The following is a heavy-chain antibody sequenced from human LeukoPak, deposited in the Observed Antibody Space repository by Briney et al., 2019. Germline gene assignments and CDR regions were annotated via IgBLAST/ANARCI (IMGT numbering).Heavy chain of an antibody. CDR1: GFTFSSYG. Sequence: GGSLSLSCAASGFTFSSYGMHWVRQAPGKGLEWVAFIRYDGSNKYYADSVKGRFTISRDNAKNTLYLQMNRLRAEDTAEYYCAGGDSGYCDYWGQGTLVTVSS. V-gene: IGHV3-30*02. CDR2: IRYDGSNK. D-gene: IGHD1-26*01. J-gene: IGHJ4*02. CDR3: AGGDSGYCDY.